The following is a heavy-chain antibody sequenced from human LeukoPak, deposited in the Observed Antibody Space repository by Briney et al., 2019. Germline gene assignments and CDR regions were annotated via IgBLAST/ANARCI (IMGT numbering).Heavy chain of an antibody. CDR1: GFTFTGHA. D-gene: IGHD4-17*01. J-gene: IGHJ4*02. Sequence: GGCLRLSCAASGFTFTGHAMTWVRQAPGKGLEWVAVISGSGGTTYYADSVKGRFIISRDNSKNTLYLQMNSLTGADTALYYCAKDCYGDYSFEHWGQGALVAVSS. CDR3: AKDCYGDYSFEH. V-gene: IGHV3-23*01. CDR2: ISGSGGTT.